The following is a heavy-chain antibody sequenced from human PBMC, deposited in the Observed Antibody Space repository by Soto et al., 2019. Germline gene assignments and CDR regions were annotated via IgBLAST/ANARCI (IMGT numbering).Heavy chain of an antibody. D-gene: IGHD3-22*01. V-gene: IGHV1-69*13. Sequence: SVKVSCKASGGTFSSYAISWVRQAPGQGLEWMGGIIPIFGTANYAQKFQGRVTITADESTSTAYMELSSLRSEDTAVYYCARVRRGRYYYDSSGLFDYWGQGTLVTVSS. CDR2: IIPIFGTA. CDR1: GGTFSSYA. J-gene: IGHJ4*02. CDR3: ARVRRGRYYYDSSGLFDY.